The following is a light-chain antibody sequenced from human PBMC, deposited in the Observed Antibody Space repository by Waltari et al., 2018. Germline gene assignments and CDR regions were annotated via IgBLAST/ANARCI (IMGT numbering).Light chain of an antibody. CDR3: CSYAGSYTRYV. CDR2: DVR. Sequence: QSALTQPRSVSGSPGQSVTISCTGTSSDVGGYHYVSWYQQHPGKAPKHMIYDVRNRTSGVPDRFSGSKSGNTASLTISGLQAEDEADYYCCSYAGSYTRYVFGTGTKVTVL. CDR1: SSDVGGYHY. V-gene: IGLV2-11*01. J-gene: IGLJ1*01.